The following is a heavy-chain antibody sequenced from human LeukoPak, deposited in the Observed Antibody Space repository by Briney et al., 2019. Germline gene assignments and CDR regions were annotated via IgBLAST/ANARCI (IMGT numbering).Heavy chain of an antibody. V-gene: IGHV3-21*01. D-gene: IGHD4-17*01. CDR3: ARVRYGDSPFDY. J-gene: IGHJ4*02. CDR2: ISSSSSYI. CDR1: GFTFSSYS. Sequence: GGSLRLSCAASGFTFSSYSMNWVRQAPGKGLEWASSISSSSSYIYYADSVKGRFTISRDNAKNSLYLQMNSLRAEDTAVYYCARVRYGDSPFDYWGQGTLVTVSS.